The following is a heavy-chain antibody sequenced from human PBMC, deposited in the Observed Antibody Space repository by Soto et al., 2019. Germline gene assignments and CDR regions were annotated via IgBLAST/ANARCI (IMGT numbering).Heavy chain of an antibody. CDR1: GFTFSSYG. J-gene: IGHJ4*02. CDR3: ARDLRITMLRGPSPGY. CDR2: IWYDGGNK. V-gene: IGHV3-33*01. D-gene: IGHD3-10*01. Sequence: GGSLRLSCAASGFTFSSYGMHWVRQAPGKGLEWVALIWYDGGNKYYADSVKGRFTISRDNSKNTLYLQMNSLRAEDTAVYYCARDLRITMLRGPSPGYWGQGTMGTVS.